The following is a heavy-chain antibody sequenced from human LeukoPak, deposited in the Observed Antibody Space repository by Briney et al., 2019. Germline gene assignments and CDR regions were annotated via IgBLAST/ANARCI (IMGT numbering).Heavy chain of an antibody. Sequence: GGSLRLSXAASGFTFSSYGMHWVRQAPGKGVEWVAFIRYDGSNKYYADSVKGRFTISRDNSKNTLYLQMNSLRAEDTAVYYCAKDKGVVPAAVYYMDVWGKGTTVTVSS. CDR2: IRYDGSNK. CDR3: AKDKGVVPAAVYYMDV. J-gene: IGHJ6*03. D-gene: IGHD2-2*01. V-gene: IGHV3-30*02. CDR1: GFTFSSYG.